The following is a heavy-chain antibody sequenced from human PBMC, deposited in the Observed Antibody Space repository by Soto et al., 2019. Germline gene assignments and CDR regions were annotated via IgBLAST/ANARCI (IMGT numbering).Heavy chain of an antibody. CDR3: ARGVATIGP. D-gene: IGHD5-12*01. V-gene: IGHV4-59*01. Sequence: SETLCLTCTVSGGSISSYYWTWIRQPPGKGLEWIGYIYYSGSTNYNPSLKSRVTISVDTSKNQFSLKLTSVTAADTAVYYCARGVATIGPWGQGTLVTVSS. CDR2: IYYSGST. J-gene: IGHJ5*02. CDR1: GGSISSYY.